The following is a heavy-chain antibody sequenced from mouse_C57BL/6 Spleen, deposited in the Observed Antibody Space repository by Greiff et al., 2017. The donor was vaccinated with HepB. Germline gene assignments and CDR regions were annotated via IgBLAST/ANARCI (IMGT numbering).Heavy chain of an antibody. J-gene: IGHJ1*03. CDR1: GYTFTSYW. V-gene: IGHV1-69*01. Sequence: VQLQQPGAELVMPGASVKLSCKASGYTFTSYWMHWVKQRPGQGLEWIGEIDPSDSYTNYNQKFKGKSTLTVDKSSSTAYMQLSSLTSEDSAVYYCARWGNYSNYADFDVWGTGTTVTVSS. CDR3: ARWGNYSNYADFDV. CDR2: IDPSDSYT. D-gene: IGHD2-5*01.